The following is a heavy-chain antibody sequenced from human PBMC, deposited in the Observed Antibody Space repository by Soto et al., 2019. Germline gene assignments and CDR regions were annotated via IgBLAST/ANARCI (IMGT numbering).Heavy chain of an antibody. J-gene: IGHJ6*02. Sequence: QVQLVESGGGVVQPGRSQRLSCAASGYTFSSYAMHWVRQAPGKGLEWVAVISYDGSNKNHADTVKGRFTISRDNSKNTLYLQMNSLRAEDTAVYYCARGYDFWSGYYYPYGMDVWGQGTTVTVSS. CDR3: ARGYDFWSGYYYPYGMDV. D-gene: IGHD3-3*01. CDR2: ISYDGSNK. CDR1: GYTFSSYA. V-gene: IGHV3-30-3*01.